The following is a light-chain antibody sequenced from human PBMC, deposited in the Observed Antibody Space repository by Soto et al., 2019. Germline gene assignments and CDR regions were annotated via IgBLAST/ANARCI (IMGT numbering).Light chain of an antibody. V-gene: IGKV3-11*01. J-gene: IGKJ1*01. CDR2: DAS. CDR3: QQRSNWPTWT. CDR1: QTVSSY. Sequence: EIVLTQSPATLSLSPGERATLSCRASQTVSSYLAWYQQKPGQAPRLLIYDASNRATGIPARFSGSGSGTVFTLTISSLEPEDSAVYYCQQRSNWPTWTFGQGTKVEIK.